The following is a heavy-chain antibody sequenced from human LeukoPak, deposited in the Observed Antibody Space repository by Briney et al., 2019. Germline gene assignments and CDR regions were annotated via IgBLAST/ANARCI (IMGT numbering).Heavy chain of an antibody. V-gene: IGHV3-21*03. CDR3: ARDQYSSSWSNAFDI. D-gene: IGHD6-13*01. CDR1: GFTFSSYS. Sequence: PGGSMRLSCAASGFTFSSYSMNWVRQAPGKGLEWVSSISSSSSYIYYADSVKGRCTISRDNAKNSLYRQMNSLRAEDTAVYYGARDQYSSSWSNAFDIWGQGTMVTVSS. J-gene: IGHJ3*02. CDR2: ISSSSSYI.